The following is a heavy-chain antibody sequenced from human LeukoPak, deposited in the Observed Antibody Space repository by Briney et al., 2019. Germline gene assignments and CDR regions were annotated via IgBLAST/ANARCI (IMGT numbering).Heavy chain of an antibody. Sequence: EASVKVSCKASGYTFTSYDINWVRQATGQGLEWMGWMNPNSGNTGYAQKFQGRVTMTRNTSISTAYMELSSLRSEDTAVYYCATGPKSSGYLDYWGQGTLVTVSS. CDR2: MNPNSGNT. D-gene: IGHD3-22*01. V-gene: IGHV1-8*01. CDR3: ATGPKSSGYLDY. J-gene: IGHJ4*02. CDR1: GYTFTSYD.